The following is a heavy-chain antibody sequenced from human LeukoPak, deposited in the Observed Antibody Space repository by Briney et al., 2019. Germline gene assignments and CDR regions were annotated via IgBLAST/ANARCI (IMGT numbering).Heavy chain of an antibody. J-gene: IGHJ5*02. Sequence: ASVKVSCKASGYTFTSYDINWVRQATGQGLEWMGWMNPNSGNTGYAQKFQGRVTITRNTSISTAYMELSSLRSEDTAVYYCARDRITMVRGVIMGWFNPWGQGTLVTVSS. CDR3: ARDRITMVRGVIMGWFNP. V-gene: IGHV1-8*03. CDR1: GYTFTSYD. D-gene: IGHD3-10*01. CDR2: MNPNSGNT.